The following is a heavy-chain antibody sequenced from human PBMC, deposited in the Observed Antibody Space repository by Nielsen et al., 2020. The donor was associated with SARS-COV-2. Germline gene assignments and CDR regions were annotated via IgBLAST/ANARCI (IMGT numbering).Heavy chain of an antibody. CDR2: ISATGNFI. Sequence: GESLKISCEGSGYTFSDYYMNWVRQAPGKGLEWVSSISATGNFIFYADSVRGRFTISRDSAKTSLYLQMNSLRAEDTAVYYCARGSNYGYNWFDPWGQGTLVTVSS. CDR1: GYTFSDYY. V-gene: IGHV3-21*01. D-gene: IGHD3-10*01. CDR3: ARGSNYGYNWFDP. J-gene: IGHJ5*02.